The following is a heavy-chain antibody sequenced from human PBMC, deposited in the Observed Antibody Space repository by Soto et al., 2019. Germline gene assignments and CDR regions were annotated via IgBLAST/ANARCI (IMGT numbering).Heavy chain of an antibody. Sequence: SVKVSCKTSGFTFSSSAVHWVRQARGHRLQWIGWIDVGSANANYAQMLQERVTISRDMSTSTAYMELSSLRPEDTAVYYCASGMATAMGPFDYWRQGTLVTVSS. D-gene: IGHD5-18*01. J-gene: IGHJ4*02. CDR2: IDVGSANA. V-gene: IGHV1-58*01. CDR1: GFTFSSSA. CDR3: ASGMATAMGPFDY.